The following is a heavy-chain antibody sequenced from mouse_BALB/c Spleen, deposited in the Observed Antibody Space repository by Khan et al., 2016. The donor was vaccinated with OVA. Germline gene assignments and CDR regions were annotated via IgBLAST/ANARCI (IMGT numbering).Heavy chain of an antibody. D-gene: IGHD1-1*01. CDR2: ILPGSGSR. CDR3: ARVNYGSRDYFDY. CDR1: GYTFSGYW. V-gene: IGHV1-9*01. Sequence: VQLQESGAELMKPGASVKISCKATGYTFSGYWLEWVKQRPGHGLEWIGEILPGSGSRNYNEKFKGKVTFTADISSKTTYMQLSSLTSEDSAVYYYARVNYGSRDYFDYWGQGTTLTVSS. J-gene: IGHJ2*01.